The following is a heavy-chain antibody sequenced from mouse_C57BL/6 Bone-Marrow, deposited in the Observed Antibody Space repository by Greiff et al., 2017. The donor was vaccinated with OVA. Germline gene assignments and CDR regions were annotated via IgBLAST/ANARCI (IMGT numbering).Heavy chain of an antibody. CDR2: INPYNGGT. V-gene: IGHV1-19*01. Sequence: EVQLQQSGPVLVKPGASVKMSCKASGYTFTDYYMNWVKQSHGKSLEWIGVINPYNGGTSYNQKFKGKATLTVDKSSSTAYMELNSLISEDSAVYYCANYYGSSYYAMDYWGQGTSVTVSS. D-gene: IGHD1-1*01. CDR3: ANYYGSSYYAMDY. J-gene: IGHJ4*01. CDR1: GYTFTDYY.